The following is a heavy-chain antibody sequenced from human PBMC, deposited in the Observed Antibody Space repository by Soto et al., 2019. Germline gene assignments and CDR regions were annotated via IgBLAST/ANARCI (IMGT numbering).Heavy chain of an antibody. CDR1: GFTFSIYA. CDR2: ISYDGSNK. J-gene: IGHJ4*02. D-gene: IGHD2-15*01. Sequence: GSLRLSCAASGFTFSIYAMHWVRQAPGKGLEWVAVISYDGSNKYYADSVKGRFTISRDNSKNTLYLQMNSLRAEDTAVYYCARGGDIVVVVAANDYWGQGTLVTVSS. CDR3: ARGGDIVVVVAANDY. V-gene: IGHV3-30-3*01.